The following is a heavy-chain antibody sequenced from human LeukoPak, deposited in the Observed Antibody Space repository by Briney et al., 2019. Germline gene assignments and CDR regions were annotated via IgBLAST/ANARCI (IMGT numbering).Heavy chain of an antibody. V-gene: IGHV4-59*01. CDR2: IYYTGRA. Sequence: SDSLSIICTVSGGSIGRYYWSWVRQPPPSGLQWIGYIYYTGRADYNPSLKSRVSMSVDTSKNQFSLRVNSMTAADTAVYYCARGDFWSGAPTDWGQGTLVTVSS. D-gene: IGHD3-3*01. CDR3: ARGDFWSGAPTD. J-gene: IGHJ4*02. CDR1: GGSIGRYY.